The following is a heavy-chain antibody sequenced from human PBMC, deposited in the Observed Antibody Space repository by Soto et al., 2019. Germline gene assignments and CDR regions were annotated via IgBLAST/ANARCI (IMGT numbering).Heavy chain of an antibody. V-gene: IGHV3-7*01. CDR1: GFSFSSHW. J-gene: IGHJ3*01. Sequence: EVQLVESGGGLVQPGGSLRLSSAASGFSFSSHWMTWVRQAPGKGLEWVANIKEDGTQQYYVDSVKGRFFISRDNAKNSLSLQMHSLTAEDTAMYYCARDGRYCTWSDCKGDAFDLWGQGTVVTVSS. CDR2: IKEDGTQQ. CDR3: ARDGRYCTWSDCKGDAFDL. D-gene: IGHD2-8*01.